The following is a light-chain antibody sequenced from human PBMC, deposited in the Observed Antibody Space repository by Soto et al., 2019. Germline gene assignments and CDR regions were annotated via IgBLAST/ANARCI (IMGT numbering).Light chain of an antibody. CDR2: DNN. J-gene: IGLJ1*01. V-gene: IGLV1-51*01. Sequence: QSVLTQPPSVSAAPGQKVTISCSGSSSNIGNNYVYWYQHLPGTAPKLLIYDNNKRPSGIPDRFSGSKSGTSATLGISGLQTGDEADYYCETWDNSLSADVFGTGTKLTVL. CDR1: SSNIGNNY. CDR3: ETWDNSLSADV.